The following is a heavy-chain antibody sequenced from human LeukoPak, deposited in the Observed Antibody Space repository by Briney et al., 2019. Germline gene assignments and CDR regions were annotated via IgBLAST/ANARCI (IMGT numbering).Heavy chain of an antibody. CDR2: IYSDGST. CDR3: AKRGEGVSNTWYMNNWFDP. CDR1: GFAVSDNY. V-gene: IGHV3-53*05. Sequence: PGGSLRLSCAASGFAVSDNYMSWVRQAPGKGLEWVSLIYSDGSTYYADSVKGRFTISRDNSKNTLYLQMNSLRAEDTAVYYCAKRGEGVSNTWYMNNWFDPWGQGTLVTVSS. J-gene: IGHJ5*02. D-gene: IGHD6-13*01.